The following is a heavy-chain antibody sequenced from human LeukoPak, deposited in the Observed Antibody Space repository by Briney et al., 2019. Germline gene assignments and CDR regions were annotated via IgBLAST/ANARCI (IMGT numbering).Heavy chain of an antibody. V-gene: IGHV3-20*04. CDR1: GFTFDDYG. D-gene: IGHD3-22*01. Sequence: PGGSLRHSCAASGFTFDDYGMSWVRQAPGKGLEWVSGINLSSSSRGYADSVKGRFTISRDSAKKFLYLQMNTLRVEDTALYYCARVDRSADYSLDYWGQGSLVTVSS. CDR2: INLSSSSR. J-gene: IGHJ4*02. CDR3: ARVDRSADYSLDY.